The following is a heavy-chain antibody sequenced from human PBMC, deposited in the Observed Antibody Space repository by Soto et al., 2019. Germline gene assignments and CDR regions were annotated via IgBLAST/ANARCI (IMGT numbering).Heavy chain of an antibody. V-gene: IGHV4-39*01. CDR3: ARVAFEATVDAFDI. D-gene: IGHD4-17*01. Sequence: QLQLQESGPGLVKPSETLSLTCTVSGGSISSSSYYWGWIRQPPGKGLEWIGSIYYSGSTYYNPSLKSRVTISVDTSKNQFSLMLSSVTAADTAVYYCARVAFEATVDAFDIWGQGTMVTVSS. CDR1: GGSISSSSYY. CDR2: IYYSGST. J-gene: IGHJ3*02.